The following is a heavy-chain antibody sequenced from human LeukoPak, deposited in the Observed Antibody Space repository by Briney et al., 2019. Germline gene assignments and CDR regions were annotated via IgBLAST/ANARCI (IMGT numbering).Heavy chain of an antibody. J-gene: IGHJ6*03. CDR2: ITSSSTYI. V-gene: IGHV3-21*01. Sequence: GGSLRLSCAASGFAIGSYSINWVRQAPGTGQERVSSITSSSTYINYSDSAKGRFTLSRDNAQNSLYLQMNSLTAENTAVYYCARLLLGATTINYYYYYTDVWGKGSTVTVSS. CDR3: ARLLLGATTINYYYYYTDV. D-gene: IGHD1-26*01. CDR1: GFAIGSYS.